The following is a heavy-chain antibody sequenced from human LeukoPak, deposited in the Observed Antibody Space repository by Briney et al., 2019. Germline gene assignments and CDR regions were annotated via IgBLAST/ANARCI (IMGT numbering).Heavy chain of an antibody. J-gene: IGHJ4*02. CDR3: ARPMHGNQYYFDY. CDR2: ISGSGGST. Sequence: GGSLRLSCAASGFTFSSYAMSWVRQAPGKGLEWVSAISGSGGSTYYADSVKGRFTISRDNSKNTLYLQMNSLRAEDTAVYYCARPMHGNQYYFDYWGQGTLVTVSS. CDR1: GFTFSSYA. D-gene: IGHD4-23*01. V-gene: IGHV3-23*01.